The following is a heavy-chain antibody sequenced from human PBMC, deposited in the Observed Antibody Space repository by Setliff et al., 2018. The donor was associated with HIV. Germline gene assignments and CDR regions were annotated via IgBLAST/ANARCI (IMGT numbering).Heavy chain of an antibody. D-gene: IGHD5-12*01. Sequence: ASVKVSCKSSGYTFTAHHIHWVRQAPGQGLEWMGWINPNSGGTNYAQKFQGRVIMTRDRSIRTAYMELTRLTSDDTAVYYCSRDRSEWLRGEYYMDVWGNGTTVTVSS. CDR2: INPNSGGT. CDR1: GYTFTAHH. V-gene: IGHV1-2*02. CDR3: SRDRSEWLRGEYYMDV. J-gene: IGHJ6*03.